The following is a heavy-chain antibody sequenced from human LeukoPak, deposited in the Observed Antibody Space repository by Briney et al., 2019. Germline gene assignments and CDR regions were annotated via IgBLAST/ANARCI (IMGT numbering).Heavy chain of an antibody. CDR2: VYYSGST. CDR3: ARLKARDAFDI. V-gene: IGHV4-59*08. CDR1: GDSMTNYY. J-gene: IGHJ3*02. Sequence: SETLSLTCTVSGDSMTNYYWNWIRQSPGTGLEWIGYVYYSGSTMYNPSLRSRVTISVDTSKNQFSLKLSSVTAADTAVYYCARLKARDAFDIWGQGTVVTVSS.